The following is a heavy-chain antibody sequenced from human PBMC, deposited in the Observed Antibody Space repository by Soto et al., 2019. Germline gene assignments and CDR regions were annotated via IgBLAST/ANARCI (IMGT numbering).Heavy chain of an antibody. CDR2: THHSGST. CDR3: ANRLGSF. CDR1: GGSFSTYY. D-gene: IGHD3-16*01. Sequence: QVQLQQWGTGLLKPSETLSLTCAVYGGSFSTYYWAWIRQPPGKGLEWIGETHHSGSTTYSPSLMSRVSISIDTSRNQFSLKLRAVTAAGTGVYYCANRLGSFWGQGTLVTVSS. J-gene: IGHJ4*02. V-gene: IGHV4-34*01.